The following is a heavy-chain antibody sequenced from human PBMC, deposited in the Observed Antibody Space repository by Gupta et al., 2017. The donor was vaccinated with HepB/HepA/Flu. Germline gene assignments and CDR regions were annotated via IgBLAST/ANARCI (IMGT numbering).Heavy chain of an antibody. J-gene: IGHJ6*03. V-gene: IGHV3-30*18. D-gene: IGHD2-2*02. CDR1: GFTSSSHG. Sequence: QVQLVESGCGVVQPARSLGPSCAASGFTSSSHGMPWVRQAPGKGLEWVAVISYDGSNKYYADSVKGRFTISRDNSKNTLYLQMNSLRAEDTAVYYCAKDGADIVVVPAAIPYYYTDVWGKGTTVTVSS. CDR3: AKDGADIVVVPAAIPYYYTDV. CDR2: ISYDGSNK.